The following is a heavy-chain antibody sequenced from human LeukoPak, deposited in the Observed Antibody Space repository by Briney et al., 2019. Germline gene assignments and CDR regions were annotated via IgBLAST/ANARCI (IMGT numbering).Heavy chain of an antibody. D-gene: IGHD6-19*01. CDR1: GGSISSYY. V-gene: IGHV4-59*13. J-gene: IGHJ4*02. CDR2: IYYSGST. CDR3: ARAPAVAGAYNFDY. Sequence: SETLSLTCTVSGGSISSYYWSWIRQPPGKGLERIGYIYYSGSTNYNPSLKSRVTISVDMSKNQFSLKLTSVTAADTAVYYCARAPAVAGAYNFDYWGQGTLVTVSS.